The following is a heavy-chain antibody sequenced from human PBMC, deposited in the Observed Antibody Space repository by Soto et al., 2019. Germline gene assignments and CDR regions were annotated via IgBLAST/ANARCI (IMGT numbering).Heavy chain of an antibody. V-gene: IGHV1-69*01. CDR3: ARLPYYYGSGSLNCFDP. CDR2: IIPIFGTA. D-gene: IGHD3-10*01. J-gene: IGHJ5*02. CDR1: GGTFSSYA. Sequence: QVQLVQSGAEVKKPGSSVKVSCKASGGTFSSYAISWVRQAPGQGLEWMGGIIPIFGTANYAQKFQGRVTITADESTSTAYMELSSLRSEDTAVYYCARLPYYYGSGSLNCFDPWGQGTLVTVSS.